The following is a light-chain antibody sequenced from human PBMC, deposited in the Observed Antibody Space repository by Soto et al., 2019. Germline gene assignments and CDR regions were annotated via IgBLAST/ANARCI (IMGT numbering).Light chain of an antibody. CDR2: DAS. CDR3: RQRSNWPRIT. CDR1: QTVRDN. V-gene: IGKV3-11*01. Sequence: EVVMTQSPATLSVSPGEIATLSCRASQTVRDNLGWYQQKPGQAPRLLIHDASNRATGIPARFSGSGSGTDFTLTISSLEPEDFAIYYCRQRSNWPRITFGQGTRREIK. J-gene: IGKJ5*01.